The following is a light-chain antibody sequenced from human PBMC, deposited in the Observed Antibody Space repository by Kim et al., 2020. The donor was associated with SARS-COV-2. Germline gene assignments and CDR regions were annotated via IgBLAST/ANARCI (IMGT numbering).Light chain of an antibody. CDR1: SSDVGRYDY. J-gene: IGLJ1*01. V-gene: IGLV2-8*01. CDR2: EVN. Sequence: QSALTQPPSASGSPGQSVTISCSGTSSDVGRYDYVSWYQQHPGKAPKLLIYEVNTRPSGVPDRFAGSKSGNTAFLTVSGLQPEDEADYYCTSYAGSHIVFGTGTKVTVL. CDR3: TSYAGSHIV.